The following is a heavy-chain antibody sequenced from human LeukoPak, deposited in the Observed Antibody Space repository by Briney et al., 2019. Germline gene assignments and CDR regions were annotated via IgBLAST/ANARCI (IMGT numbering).Heavy chain of an antibody. V-gene: IGHV3-23*01. CDR1: GFAFNLYG. Sequence: GGSLRLSCAASGFAFNLYGMAWVRRPAGKGLGWVSGISGSAVGTYYADSVKGRFTISRDNSKNVLFLHMNNLRVEDTAVYFCAKLGTYWYFDVWGRGTLVTVSS. CDR3: AKLGTYWYFDV. J-gene: IGHJ2*01. CDR2: ISGSAVGT. D-gene: IGHD3-16*01.